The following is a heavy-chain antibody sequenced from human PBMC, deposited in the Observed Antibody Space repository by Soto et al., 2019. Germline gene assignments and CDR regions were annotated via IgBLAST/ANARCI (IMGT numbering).Heavy chain of an antibody. CDR3: ARVYGYSSGWCGADY. J-gene: IGHJ4*02. V-gene: IGHV3-48*02. CDR1: GFSISAYS. Sequence: EVQLVESGGGLVQPGGSLRLSCTASGFSISAYSMYWVRQAPGKGLEWIAYISSSSSTIYYADSVKGRFTISRDNAKDSLSLQMNSLSDEDTAVYYCARVYGYSSGWCGADYWGPGTLVTVSS. CDR2: ISSSSSTI. D-gene: IGHD6-19*01.